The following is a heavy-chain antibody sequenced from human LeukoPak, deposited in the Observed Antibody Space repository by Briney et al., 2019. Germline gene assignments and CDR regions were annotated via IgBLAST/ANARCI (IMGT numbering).Heavy chain of an antibody. CDR1: GYTFTGYY. J-gene: IGHJ3*02. V-gene: IGHV1-2*02. Sequence: GASVKVSCKASGYTFTGYYMHWVRQAPGRGLEWMGWITPNSGGTNYAQKFLGRVTMTSDTSISTAYMELSRLRSNDTAVYYCARVYRWLHPNDAFDIWGQGTMVTVSS. D-gene: IGHD5-12*01. CDR3: ARVYRWLHPNDAFDI. CDR2: ITPNSGGT.